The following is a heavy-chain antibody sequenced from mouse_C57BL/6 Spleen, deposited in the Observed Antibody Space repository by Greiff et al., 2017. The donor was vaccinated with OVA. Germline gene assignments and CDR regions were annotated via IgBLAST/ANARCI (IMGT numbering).Heavy chain of an antibody. Sequence: EVQRVESEGGLVQPGRSMNLSCTASGFTFTAYYMAWVRQVPEKGLEWVANINYDGSSTYYLDSLKSRFIISSDNAKNILYLQMSSLKSEDTATYYCAREAHYYGKAMDYWGQGTSVTVSS. CDR1: GFTFTAYY. CDR2: INYDGSST. D-gene: IGHD1-1*01. J-gene: IGHJ4*01. CDR3: AREAHYYGKAMDY. V-gene: IGHV5-16*01.